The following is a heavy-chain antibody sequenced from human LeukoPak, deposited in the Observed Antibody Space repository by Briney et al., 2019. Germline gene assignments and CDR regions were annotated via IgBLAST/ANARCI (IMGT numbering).Heavy chain of an antibody. CDR2: ISYDRSNI. CDR1: GFTFGSYA. CDR3: ARPYSSGWYGDFDY. J-gene: IGHJ4*02. Sequence: GGSLRLSCAASGFTFGSYAMHWVRQTPGKGLEWVAVISYDRSNIYYADSVKGRFTISRDNSRNTLCLQMNSLRAEDTAVYYCARPYSSGWYGDFDYWGQGTLVTVSS. D-gene: IGHD6-19*01. V-gene: IGHV3-30-3*01.